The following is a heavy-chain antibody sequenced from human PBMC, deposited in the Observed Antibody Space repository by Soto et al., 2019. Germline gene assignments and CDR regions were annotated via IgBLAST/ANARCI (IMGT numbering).Heavy chain of an antibody. D-gene: IGHD6-19*01. CDR2: TIPMFATA. Sequence: QVQLVQSGADVKKPGSSVKVSCKASGGTFSNYIFSWVLQAPGQALEWMGGTIPMFATAQYAQKLQGRVTITADESTSTVYLDLTSLRPYDTAVYYCARGLFGQQWLVGFDTWGQGTLVTFSS. V-gene: IGHV1-69*01. J-gene: IGHJ4*02. CDR3: ARGLFGQQWLVGFDT. CDR1: GGTFSNYI.